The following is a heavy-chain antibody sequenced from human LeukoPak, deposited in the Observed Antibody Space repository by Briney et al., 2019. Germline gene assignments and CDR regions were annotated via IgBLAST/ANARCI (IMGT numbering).Heavy chain of an antibody. CDR3: ASGAAAGTGGFDY. D-gene: IGHD6-13*01. Sequence: GGSLRLSCAASGFTVSSNYMSWVRQAPGKGLEWVAVISYDGSNKYYADSVKGRFTISRDNSKNTLYLQMNSLRAEDTAVYYCASGAAAGTGGFDYWGQGTLVTVSS. J-gene: IGHJ4*02. CDR2: ISYDGSNK. CDR1: GFTVSSNY. V-gene: IGHV3-30*01.